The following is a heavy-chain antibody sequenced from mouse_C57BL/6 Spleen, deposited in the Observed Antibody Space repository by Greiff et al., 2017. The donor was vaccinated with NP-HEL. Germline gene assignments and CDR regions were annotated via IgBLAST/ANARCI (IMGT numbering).Heavy chain of an antibody. CDR1: GFTFSDYG. J-gene: IGHJ3*01. D-gene: IGHD1-1*01. CDR2: ISSGSSTI. V-gene: IGHV5-17*01. Sequence: VKLVESGGGLVKPGGSLKLSCAASGFTFSDYGMHWVRQAPEKGLEWVAYISSGSSTIYYADTVKGRFTISRDNAKNTLFLQMTSLRSEDTAMYCCARTYGSSSAWFACWGQGTLVTVSA. CDR3: ARTYGSSSAWFAC.